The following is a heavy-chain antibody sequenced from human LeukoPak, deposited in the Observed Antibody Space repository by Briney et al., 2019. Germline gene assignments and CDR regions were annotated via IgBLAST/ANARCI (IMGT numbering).Heavy chain of an antibody. CDR1: GGSFSGYY. J-gene: IGHJ6*02. CDR3: ARVGRVAAAGGRYYYYYGMDV. D-gene: IGHD6-13*01. V-gene: IGHV4-34*01. Sequence: KPSETLSLTCAVYGGSFSGYYWSWIRQPSGKGLEWIGEINHSGSTNYNPSLKSRVTISVDTSKNQFSLKLSSVTAADTAVYYCARVGRVAAAGGRYYYYYGMDVWGQGTTVTVSS. CDR2: INHSGST.